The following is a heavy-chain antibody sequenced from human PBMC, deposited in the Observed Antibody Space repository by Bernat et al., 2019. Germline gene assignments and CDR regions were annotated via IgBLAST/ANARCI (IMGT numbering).Heavy chain of an antibody. D-gene: IGHD3-22*01. V-gene: IGHV3-48*03. Sequence: EVQLVESGGGLVQPGGSLRLSCAASGFTFSSYEMNWVRQAPGKGLEWVSYISSSGSTIYYADSVKGRFTISRDNAKNSLYLQMNSLRAEDTAVYYCARGSDSSGYSRFQHWGQGTLVTVSS. CDR2: ISSSGSTI. J-gene: IGHJ1*01. CDR3: ARGSDSSGYSRFQH. CDR1: GFTFSSYE.